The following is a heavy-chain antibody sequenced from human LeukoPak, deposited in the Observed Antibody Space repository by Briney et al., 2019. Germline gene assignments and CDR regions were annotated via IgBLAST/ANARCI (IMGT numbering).Heavy chain of an antibody. D-gene: IGHD5-12*01. V-gene: IGHV4-39*07. CDR1: GGSISSSSYY. Sequence: SETLSLTCTVSGGSISSSSYYWGWIRQPPGKGLEWIGSIYYSGSTYYNPSLKSRVTISVDTSKNQFSLKLSSVTAADTAVYYCARDGYSGYEDYYYIDVWGKGTTVTVSS. CDR2: IYYSGST. J-gene: IGHJ6*03. CDR3: ARDGYSGYEDYYYIDV.